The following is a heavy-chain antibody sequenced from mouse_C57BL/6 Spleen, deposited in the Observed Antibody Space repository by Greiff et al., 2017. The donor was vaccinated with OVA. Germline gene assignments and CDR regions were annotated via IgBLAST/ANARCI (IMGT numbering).Heavy chain of an antibody. CDR1: GYTFTSYW. V-gene: IGHV1-69*01. Sequence: QVQLQQPGAELVMPGASVKLSCTASGYTFTSYWMHWVKQRPGQGLEWIGEIDPSDSYTKYNQKFKGKATLTADNSSSTAYLQLSSLTSEDSAVYYCTREDCPYYFDYWGQGTTLTVSS. J-gene: IGHJ2*01. CDR2: IDPSDSYT. CDR3: TREDCPYYFDY.